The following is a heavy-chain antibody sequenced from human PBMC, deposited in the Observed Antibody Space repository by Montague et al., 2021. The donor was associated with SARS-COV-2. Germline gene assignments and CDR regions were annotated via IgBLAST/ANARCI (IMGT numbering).Heavy chain of an antibody. CDR2: IYYSGST. J-gene: IGHJ6*03. D-gene: IGHD3-3*01. CDR1: GGSISSYY. Sequence: SETLSLTCTVSGGSISSYYWSWIRQPPGKGLEWIGYIYYSGSTNYNPSLKSRVTISVDTSKNRFSLKLSSVTAADTAVYYCARGIFTIPFIPAHYYMDVWGQGTTVTVSS. V-gene: IGHV4-59*01. CDR3: ARGIFTIPFIPAHYYMDV.